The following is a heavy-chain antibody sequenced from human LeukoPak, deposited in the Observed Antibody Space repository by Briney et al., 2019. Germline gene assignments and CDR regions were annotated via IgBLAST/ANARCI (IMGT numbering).Heavy chain of an antibody. J-gene: IGHJ4*02. CDR2: IRYDGSNK. D-gene: IGHD1-1*01. CDR1: GFTFSSCG. CDR3: ARDYPTSGIVTIFDC. Sequence: GGSLRLSCAASGFTFSSCGMHWVRQAPGEGLEWVAFIRYDGSNKYYADSVKGRFTISRDNSKNTLYLQMSSLRAEDTAVYYCARDYPTSGIVTIFDCWGQGTLVTVSS. V-gene: IGHV3-30*02.